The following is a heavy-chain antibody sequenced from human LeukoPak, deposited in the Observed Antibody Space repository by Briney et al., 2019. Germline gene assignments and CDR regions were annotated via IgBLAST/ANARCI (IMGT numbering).Heavy chain of an antibody. D-gene: IGHD2-15*01. V-gene: IGHV1-46*01. CDR3: ARVAAERYCSGGSCYEHFQH. CDR2: INPSGGST. Sequence: ASVTVSCKASGYTFTSYYMHWVRQAPGQGLEWMGIINPSGGSTSYAQKFQGRVTMTRDTSTSTVYMELSSLRSEDTAVYYCARVAAERYCSGGSCYEHFQHWGQGTLVTVSS. J-gene: IGHJ1*01. CDR1: GYTFTSYY.